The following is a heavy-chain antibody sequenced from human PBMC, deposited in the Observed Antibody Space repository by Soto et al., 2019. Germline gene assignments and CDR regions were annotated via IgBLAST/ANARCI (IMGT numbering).Heavy chain of an antibody. V-gene: IGHV4-30-4*01. CDR3: ARGLVIRPYYYHGRDV. J-gene: IGHJ6*02. D-gene: IGHD3-9*01. Sequence: QVQLQESGPGLVKTSQTLSLTCTVSGGSISSGDYFWSWIRQSPGKGLEWIGYISSIGSTYYNPSHKSRVSLSRDTSKNKFSLKLSSVTTTDTAVYYCARGLVIRPYYYHGRDVWGQGTTVTVSS. CDR2: ISSIGST. CDR1: GGSISSGDYF.